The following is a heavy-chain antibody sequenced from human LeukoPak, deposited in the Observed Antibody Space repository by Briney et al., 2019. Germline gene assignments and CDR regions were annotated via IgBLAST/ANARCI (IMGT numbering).Heavy chain of an antibody. CDR3: ARVYYSNSYDYWYFDL. J-gene: IGHJ2*01. CDR1: GGSISSYY. CDR2: IYYSGST. Sequence: TSETLSLTCTVSGGSISSYYWSWIRQPPGKGLEWIGYIYYSGSTNYNPSLKSRVTISVDTSKNQFSLKLSSVTAADTAVYYCARVYYSNSYDYWYFDLWGRGTLVTVSS. V-gene: IGHV4-59*01. D-gene: IGHD6-13*01.